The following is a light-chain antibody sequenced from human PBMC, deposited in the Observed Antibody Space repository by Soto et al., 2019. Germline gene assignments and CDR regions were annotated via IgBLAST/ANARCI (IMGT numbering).Light chain of an antibody. J-gene: IGLJ1*01. Sequence: QSALTQPPSASGSPGQSVTISCTGTSSDGGGYNYVSWYQQHPGKAPKLMIYEVNKRPSGVPDRFSGSKSGNTASLTVSGLQAEDEADYYCSSYAGSNNPYVFGTGTKLTVL. CDR1: SSDGGGYNY. CDR2: EVN. V-gene: IGLV2-8*01. CDR3: SSYAGSNNPYV.